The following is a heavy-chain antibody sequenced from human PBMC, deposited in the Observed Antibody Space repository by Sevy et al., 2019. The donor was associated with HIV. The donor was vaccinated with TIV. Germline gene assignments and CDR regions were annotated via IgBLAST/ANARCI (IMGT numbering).Heavy chain of an antibody. CDR2: ISGSGGST. CDR1: GFNFRSYV. CDR3: AKAKTVAAGFDY. J-gene: IGHJ4*02. Sequence: GGSLRLSCAASGFNFRSYVMSWVRQAPGKGLEWVSGISGSGGSTYYADSVKGRFTISRDNSKNTLYLQMNSLRAEDTAVYYCAKAKTVAAGFDYWGQGTLVTSSS. D-gene: IGHD2-15*01. V-gene: IGHV3-23*01.